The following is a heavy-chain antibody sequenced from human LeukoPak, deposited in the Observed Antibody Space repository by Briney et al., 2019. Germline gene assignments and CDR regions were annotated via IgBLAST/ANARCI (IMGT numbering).Heavy chain of an antibody. V-gene: IGHV3-66*01. J-gene: IGHJ4*02. Sequence: PGGSLRVSCAASGFTFSSYAMSWVRQAPGKGLEWVSVIYSGGSTYYADSVKGRFTISRDNSKNTLYLQMNSLRAEDTAVYYCARDTAGTGLFDYWGEGTLVTVSS. CDR2: IYSGGST. D-gene: IGHD6-19*01. CDR1: GFTFSSYA. CDR3: ARDTAGTGLFDY.